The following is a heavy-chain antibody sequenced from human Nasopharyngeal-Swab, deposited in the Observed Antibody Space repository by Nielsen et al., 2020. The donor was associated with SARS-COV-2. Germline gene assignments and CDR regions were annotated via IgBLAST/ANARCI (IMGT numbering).Heavy chain of an antibody. CDR1: GDSISRDAYS. V-gene: IGHV4-30-2*01. J-gene: IGHJ5*02. CDR2: IFHSGTT. Sequence: SETLSLTCAVSGDSISRDAYSWNWIRQPPGKGLEWIGYIFHSGTTYYNPSLKSRVTISIDRSKNQFSLNLKSATAADTAVYYCARDRGYNYGHTGWFDPWGQGTLVTVSS. CDR3: ARDRGYNYGHTGWFDP. D-gene: IGHD5-18*01.